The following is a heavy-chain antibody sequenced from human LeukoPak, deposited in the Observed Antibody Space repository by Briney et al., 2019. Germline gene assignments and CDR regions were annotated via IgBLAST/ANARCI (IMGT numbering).Heavy chain of an antibody. CDR1: GYTLTELS. V-gene: IGHV1-24*01. D-gene: IGHD5-18*01. CDR2: FDPEDGET. J-gene: IGHJ6*02. Sequence: ASVKVSCKVSGYTLTELSMHWVRQAPGKGLEWMGGFDPEDGETIYAQKFQGRVTMTEDTSTDTAYMELSSLRSEDTAVYYCARVYSYGYGSYYYGMDVWGQGTTVTVSS. CDR3: ARVYSYGYGSYYYGMDV.